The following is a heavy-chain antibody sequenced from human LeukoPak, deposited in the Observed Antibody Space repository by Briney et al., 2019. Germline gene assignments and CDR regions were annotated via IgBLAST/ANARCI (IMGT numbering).Heavy chain of an antibody. Sequence: PGGSLGLSCAASGFTFSDYYMSWIRQAPGKGLEWVSYISSSGSTIYYADSVKGRFTISRDNAKNSLYLQMNSLRAEDTAVYYCARSRSSGWSRYYFDYWGQGTLVTVSS. V-gene: IGHV3-11*01. J-gene: IGHJ4*02. CDR3: ARSRSSGWSRYYFDY. CDR2: ISSSGSTI. CDR1: GFTFSDYY. D-gene: IGHD6-19*01.